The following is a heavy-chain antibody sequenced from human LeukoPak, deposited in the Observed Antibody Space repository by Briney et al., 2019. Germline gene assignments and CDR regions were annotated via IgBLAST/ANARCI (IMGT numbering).Heavy chain of an antibody. J-gene: IGHJ4*02. Sequence: RWESLKISCKGSGYSFTSYWIGWVRQMPGKGLEWMGIIYPGDSDTRYSPSFQGQVTISADKSISTAYLQWSSLKASDTAMYYCARRTYYYDSSGYSFDYWGQGTLVTVSS. D-gene: IGHD3-22*01. V-gene: IGHV5-51*01. CDR3: ARRTYYYDSSGYSFDY. CDR2: IYPGDSDT. CDR1: GYSFTSYW.